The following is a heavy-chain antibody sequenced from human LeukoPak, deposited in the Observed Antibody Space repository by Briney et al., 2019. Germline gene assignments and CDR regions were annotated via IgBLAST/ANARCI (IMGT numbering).Heavy chain of an antibody. V-gene: IGHV3-23*01. CDR3: AKMPSVYGTSYYIDY. Sequence: GGSLRLSCAASGFTFSSYAMSWVRQAPGKGLEWVSSISGSGGSTYYADSVKGRFTISRDNSKNTLYLQINSLRAEDTAVYYCAKMPSVYGTSYYIDYWGQGTLVTVSS. D-gene: IGHD5/OR15-5a*01. CDR2: ISGSGGST. CDR1: GFTFSSYA. J-gene: IGHJ4*02.